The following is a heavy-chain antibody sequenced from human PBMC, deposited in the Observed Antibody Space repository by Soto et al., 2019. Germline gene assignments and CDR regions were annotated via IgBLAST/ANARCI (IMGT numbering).Heavy chain of an antibody. D-gene: IGHD3-10*01. CDR1: GGSISSGGYS. V-gene: IGHV4-30-2*01. CDR2: IYHSGST. Sequence: QLQLQESGSGLVKPSQTLSLTCAVSGGSISSGGYSWSWIRQPPGKGLEWIGYIYHSGSTYYNPSLKSRVTISVDRSKNQFSLKLSYVTAADTAVYYCARTAYYGSGSYYNGWYFDYWGQGTLVTVSS. CDR3: ARTAYYGSGSYYNGWYFDY. J-gene: IGHJ4*02.